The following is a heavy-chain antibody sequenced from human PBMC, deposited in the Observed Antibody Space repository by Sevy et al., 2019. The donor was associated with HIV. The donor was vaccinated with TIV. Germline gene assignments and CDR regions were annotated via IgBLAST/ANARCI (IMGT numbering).Heavy chain of an antibody. V-gene: IGHV3-53*01. CDR2: IYSGGNT. J-gene: IGHJ4*02. CDR1: GFTVSSSY. Sequence: GGSLRLSCAASGFTVSSSYMTWVRQPPGKGLEWVSVIYSGGNTYYADSVKGRFTISRDNSENTLHLQMTSLRVEDTAVYYCAKDLKSLGRGDGGSPDYWGQGALVTVSS. D-gene: IGHD3-10*01. CDR3: AKDLKSLGRGDGGSPDY.